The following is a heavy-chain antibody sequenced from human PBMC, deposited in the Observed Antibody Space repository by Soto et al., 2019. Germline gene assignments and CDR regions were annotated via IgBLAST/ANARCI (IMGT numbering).Heavy chain of an antibody. CDR3: ARARLTMIVVASYYYYGMDV. CDR2: IIPIFGTA. CDR1: GVTFSSYA. V-gene: IGHV1-69*13. D-gene: IGHD3-22*01. Sequence: ASVKVSCKASGVTFSSYAISWVRQAPGQGLEWMGGIIPIFGTANYAQRFQGRVTITADESTSTAYMELSSLRSEDTAVYYCARARLTMIVVASYYYYGMDVWGQGTTVTSP. J-gene: IGHJ6*02.